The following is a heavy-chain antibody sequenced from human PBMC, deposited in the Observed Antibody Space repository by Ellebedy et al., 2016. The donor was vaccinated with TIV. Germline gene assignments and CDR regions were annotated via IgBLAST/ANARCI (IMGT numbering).Heavy chain of an antibody. V-gene: IGHV3-7*03. CDR1: GFTFSGYW. Sequence: GESLKISCAASGFTFSGYWTRWVRQAPGKGLEWLANINEDGSEKYYVDSVKGRFTISRDNAKNSLFLQMNSLRAEDTAVYYCATGGDSWGQGTLVTGSS. CDR3: ATGGDS. CDR2: INEDGSEK. J-gene: IGHJ4*02.